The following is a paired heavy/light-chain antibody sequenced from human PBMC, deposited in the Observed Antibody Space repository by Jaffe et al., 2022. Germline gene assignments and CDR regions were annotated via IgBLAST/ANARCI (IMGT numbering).Light chain of an antibody. Sequence: QSVLTQPPSVSAAPGQKVTISCSGSSSNIGNNYVSWYQQLPGTAPKLLIYENNKRPSGIPDRFSGSKSGTSATLGITGLQTGDEADYYCGTWDSSLSVVFGGGTKLTVL. CDR1: SSNIGNNY. J-gene: IGLJ2*01. CDR3: GTWDSSLSVV. V-gene: IGLV1-51*02. CDR2: ENN.
Heavy chain of an antibody. CDR3: ARHPYSSSWSYMSIDAFDI. J-gene: IGHJ3*02. D-gene: IGHD6-13*01. CDR1: GYSISSGYY. Sequence: QVQLQESGPGLVKPSETLSLTCAVSGYSISSGYYWGWIRQPPGKGLEWIGSIYHSGSTYYNPSLKSRVTISVDTSKNQFSLKLSSVTAADTAVYYCARHPYSSSWSYMSIDAFDIWGQGTMVTVSS. CDR2: IYHSGST. V-gene: IGHV4-38-2*01.